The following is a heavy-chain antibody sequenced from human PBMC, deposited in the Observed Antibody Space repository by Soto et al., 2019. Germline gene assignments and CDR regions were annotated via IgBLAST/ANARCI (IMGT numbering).Heavy chain of an antibody. V-gene: IGHV4-31*03. CDR1: GGSISSGGYY. J-gene: IGHJ3*02. CDR2: IYYSGST. CDR3: ARARPREHTQRDAFDI. Sequence: SETLSLTCTVSGGSISSGGYYWSWIRQHPGKGLEWIGYIYYSGSTYYNPSLKSRVTISVDTSKNQFSLKLSSVTAADTAVYYCARARPREHTQRDAFDIWGQGTMVTVSS.